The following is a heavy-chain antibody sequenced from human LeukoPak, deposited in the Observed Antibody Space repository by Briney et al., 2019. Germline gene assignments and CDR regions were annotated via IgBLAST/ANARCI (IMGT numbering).Heavy chain of an antibody. J-gene: IGHJ4*02. CDR3: ARDRRGYSSPDFDS. V-gene: IGHV4-4*07. Sequence: PSETLSLTCTVSGGSISSYYWSWIRQPAGKGLEWIGRIYTSGSTNYNPSLKSRVTMSVDTSKNQFSLKLSSVTAADPAVYYCARDRRGYSSPDFDSWGQGTLVTVSS. CDR2: IYTSGST. D-gene: IGHD5-18*01. CDR1: GGSISSYY.